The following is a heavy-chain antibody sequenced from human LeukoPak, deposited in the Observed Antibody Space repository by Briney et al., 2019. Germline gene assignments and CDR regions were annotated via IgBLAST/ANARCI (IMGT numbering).Heavy chain of an antibody. CDR1: GGSISSSSYY. V-gene: IGHV4-39*07. D-gene: IGHD3-22*01. CDR2: IYYSGST. CDR3: ARDTYYYDSSGSGIFDY. Sequence: SETLSLTCTVSGGSISSSSYYWGWLRQPPGKGLEWIGSIYYSGSTYYNPSLKSRVTMSVDTSKNQFSLKLSSVTAADTAVYYCARDTYYYDSSGSGIFDYWGQGTLVTVSS. J-gene: IGHJ4*02.